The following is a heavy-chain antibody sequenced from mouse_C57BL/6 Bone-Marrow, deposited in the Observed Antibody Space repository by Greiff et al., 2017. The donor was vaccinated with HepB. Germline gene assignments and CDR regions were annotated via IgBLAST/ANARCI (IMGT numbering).Heavy chain of an antibody. Sequence: QVQLQQPGTELVKPGASVKLSCKASGYTFTSYWMHWVKQRPGQGLEWIGNINPSNGGTNYNEKFKSKAPLTVDKSSSTAYMQLSSLTSEDSAVYYCARELGTTEYFDVWGTGTTVTVSS. CDR1: GYTFTSYW. V-gene: IGHV1-53*01. CDR2: INPSNGGT. J-gene: IGHJ1*03. D-gene: IGHD1-1*01. CDR3: ARELGTTEYFDV.